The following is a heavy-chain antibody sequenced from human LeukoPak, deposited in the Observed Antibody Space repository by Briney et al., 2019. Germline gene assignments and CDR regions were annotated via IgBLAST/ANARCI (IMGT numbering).Heavy chain of an antibody. V-gene: IGHV3-74*01. CDR2: INSVGSST. D-gene: IGHD3-3*01. Sequence: QPGGSLRLSCAASGFTFSSYWMHWVRQAPGKGLVWVSRINSVGSSTIYADSVKGRFTIYRDNAKNTLYLQMNRLRAEDTAVYYCARARARAIFGVVSTPINYYYYYMDVWGKGTTVTVSS. J-gene: IGHJ6*03. CDR3: ARARARAIFGVVSTPINYYYYYMDV. CDR1: GFTFSSYW.